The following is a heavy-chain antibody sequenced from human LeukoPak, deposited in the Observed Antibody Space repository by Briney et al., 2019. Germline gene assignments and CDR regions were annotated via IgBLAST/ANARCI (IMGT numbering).Heavy chain of an antibody. CDR2: IYYSGST. CDR3: ATSERHIFYYYYMDV. J-gene: IGHJ6*03. Sequence: SQTLSLTRTVSGGSISSYYWSWIRQPPGKGLEWIGYIYYSGSTNYNPSLKSRATISVDTSKNQFSLKLSSVTAADTAVYYCATSERHIFYYYYMDVWGKGTTVTVSS. V-gene: IGHV4-59*01. CDR1: GGSISSYY. D-gene: IGHD1-1*01.